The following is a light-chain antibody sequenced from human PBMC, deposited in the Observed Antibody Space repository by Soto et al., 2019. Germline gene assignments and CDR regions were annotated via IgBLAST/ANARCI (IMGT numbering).Light chain of an antibody. Sequence: EIALTQSPATLSLSPGERATLSCRASQSVSDYLAWYQQKPGQAPRLLIYDASNRATGIPARFSGSGFGTDFTLTISSLEPEDFAVYYCEQRSIWPLYTFGQGTK. V-gene: IGKV3-11*01. CDR3: EQRSIWPLYT. J-gene: IGKJ2*01. CDR1: QSVSDY. CDR2: DAS.